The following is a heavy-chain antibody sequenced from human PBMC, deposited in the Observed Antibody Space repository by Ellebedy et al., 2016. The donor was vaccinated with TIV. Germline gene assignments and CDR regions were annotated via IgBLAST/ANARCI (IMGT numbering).Heavy chain of an antibody. CDR1: GLTFSSHA. J-gene: IGHJ3*01. V-gene: IGHV3-23*01. CDR2: ITESGGNT. CDR3: ARDPVGVGPAFDV. Sequence: PGGSLRLSCAASGLTFSSHAMSWVRQAPGKGLEWVSSITESGGNTYYADSVKGRFTISSDNSKDTLFLQMNSLRAEETAIYFCARDPVGVGPAFDVWGQGTMVTVSS. D-gene: IGHD4-23*01.